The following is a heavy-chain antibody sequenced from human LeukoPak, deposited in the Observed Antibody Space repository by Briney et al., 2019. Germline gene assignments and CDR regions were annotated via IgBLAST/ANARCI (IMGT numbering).Heavy chain of an antibody. Sequence: GGSLRLSCAVSGCTISSNAMSWGRQPPAKGLEWVSGVSVSGGSTFYEDSVRGRFTISRDNSKNTLYLQMNSLRAEDTAVYYCASTVVVTAGSHPVGTDYWGQGTLVTVSS. D-gene: IGHD2-21*02. CDR3: ASTVVVTAGSHPVGTDY. V-gene: IGHV3-23*01. J-gene: IGHJ4*01. CDR1: GCTISSNA. CDR2: VSVSGGST.